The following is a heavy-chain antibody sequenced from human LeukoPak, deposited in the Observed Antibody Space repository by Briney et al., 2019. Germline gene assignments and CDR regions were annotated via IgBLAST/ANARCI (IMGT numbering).Heavy chain of an antibody. CDR3: ARGQTITMIGVVITPFDC. Sequence: GGSLRLPCAASGFSFSTYTMSWVRQAPGKGLEWVSGISASGGITYSAESVKGRFTISRDNSKNSLYLLMNSLRAEDTAVYYCARGQTITMIGVVITPFDCWGQGILVTVSS. CDR2: ISASGGIT. J-gene: IGHJ4*02. D-gene: IGHD3-22*01. V-gene: IGHV3-23*01. CDR1: GFSFSTYT.